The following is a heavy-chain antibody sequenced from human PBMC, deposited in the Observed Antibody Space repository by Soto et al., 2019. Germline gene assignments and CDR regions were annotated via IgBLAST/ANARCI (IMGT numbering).Heavy chain of an antibody. Sequence: ASVKVSCKASGYTFTGYYMHWVRQAPGQGLEWMGWINPNSGGTNYAQKFQGWVTMTRDTSISTAYMELSRLRSDDTAVYYCARGKSDSGYDMDYYYMDVWGKGTTVTVSS. CDR3: ARGKSDSGYDMDYYYMDV. CDR1: GYTFTGYY. CDR2: INPNSGGT. D-gene: IGHD5-12*01. V-gene: IGHV1-2*04. J-gene: IGHJ6*03.